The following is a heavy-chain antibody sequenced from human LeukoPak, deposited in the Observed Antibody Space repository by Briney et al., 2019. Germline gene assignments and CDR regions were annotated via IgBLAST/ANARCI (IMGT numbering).Heavy chain of an antibody. V-gene: IGHV1-8*03. CDR1: GYTFTSYD. D-gene: IGHD5-18*01. CDR2: MNPNSGNT. J-gene: IGHJ4*02. CDR3: ARGVYSYGKTFDY. Sequence: ASVKVSCKASGYTFTSYDINWVRQATGQGLEWMGWMNPNSGNTGYAQKFQGRVTITRNTSISTAYMELSSLRSEDTAVYYCARGVYSYGKTFDYWGQGTLVTVSS.